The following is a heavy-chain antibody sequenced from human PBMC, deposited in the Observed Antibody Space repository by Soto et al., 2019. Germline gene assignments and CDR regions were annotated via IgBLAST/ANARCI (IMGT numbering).Heavy chain of an antibody. D-gene: IGHD4-17*01. Sequence: GESLKISCKGSGYSFTSYWISWVRQMPGKGLEWMGRIDPSDSYTNYSPSFQGHVTISADKSISTAYLQWSSLKASDTAMYYCACLLYVDYSVYYFDYWGQGPLVTVSS. CDR3: ACLLYVDYSVYYFDY. V-gene: IGHV5-10-1*01. CDR2: IDPSDSYT. CDR1: GYSFTSYW. J-gene: IGHJ4*02.